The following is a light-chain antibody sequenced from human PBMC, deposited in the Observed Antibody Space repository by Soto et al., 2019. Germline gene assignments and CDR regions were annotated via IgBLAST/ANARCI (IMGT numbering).Light chain of an antibody. CDR2: DAS. V-gene: IGKV1-5*01. Sequence: DIQMTQPPSTLSASVGDRVTITCRASQSISSWLAWYQQKPGKAPKLLIYDASSLESGVPSRFSGSGSGTEFTLTVSSLQSDDFATYYCQQYNSYSRTFGRGTKVEIK. J-gene: IGKJ1*01. CDR3: QQYNSYSRT. CDR1: QSISSW.